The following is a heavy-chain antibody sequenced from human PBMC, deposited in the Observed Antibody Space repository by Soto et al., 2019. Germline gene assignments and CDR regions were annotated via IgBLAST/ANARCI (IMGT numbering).Heavy chain of an antibody. CDR2: ISYDGSNK. CDR3: ARPLSGSAYGMVV. J-gene: IGHJ6*02. Sequence: PGGSLRLSCAASGFTFSSYAMHWVRQAPGKGLEWVAVISYDGSNKYYADSVKGRFTISRDNSKNTLYLQMNSLRAEDTAVYYSARPLSGSAYGMVVWGQGTTVTVSS. V-gene: IGHV3-30-3*01. D-gene: IGHD3-10*01. CDR1: GFTFSSYA.